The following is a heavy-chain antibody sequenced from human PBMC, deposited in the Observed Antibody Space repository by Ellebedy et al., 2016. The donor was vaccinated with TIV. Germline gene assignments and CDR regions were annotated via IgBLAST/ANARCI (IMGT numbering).Heavy chain of an antibody. J-gene: IGHJ5*02. CDR3: ARSLPGKYWFDP. D-gene: IGHD3-10*01. Sequence: GGSLRLXXAASGFTFSDYYMSWIRQAPGKGLEWVSYISGRNHDANYGDSIKGRFTTSRDNAKRSLYLQMNSLRSEDTAVYYCARSLPGKYWFDPWGQGILVTVSS. V-gene: IGHV3-11*06. CDR2: ISGRNHDA. CDR1: GFTFSDYY.